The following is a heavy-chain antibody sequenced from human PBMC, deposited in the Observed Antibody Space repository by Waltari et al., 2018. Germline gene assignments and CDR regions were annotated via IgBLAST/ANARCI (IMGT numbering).Heavy chain of an antibody. J-gene: IGHJ4*02. D-gene: IGHD1-7*01. Sequence: QLQLQESGPGLVKPSETLSLTCTVSGGSISSSSYYWGWIRQPPGKGLEWIGSIYYSGSTYDNPSLKSRVTISVDTSKNQFSLKLSSVTAADTAVYYCATTTGITGTTTPYWGQGTLVTVSS. CDR3: ATTTGITGTTTPY. CDR2: IYYSGST. CDR1: GGSISSSSYY. V-gene: IGHV4-39*07.